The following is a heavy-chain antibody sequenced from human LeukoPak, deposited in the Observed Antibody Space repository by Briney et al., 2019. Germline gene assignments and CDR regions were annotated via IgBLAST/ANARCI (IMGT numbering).Heavy chain of an antibody. Sequence: GESLKISCKGSGYSFTSYWIGWVRQMPGKGLEWMGIIYPGDSDNRYSPSFQGQVTISADKSISTAYLQWSSLKASDTAMYYCARRLYCSSTSCYYFDYWGQGTLVTVSS. CDR1: GYSFTSYW. CDR3: ARRLYCSSTSCYYFDY. V-gene: IGHV5-51*01. J-gene: IGHJ4*02. D-gene: IGHD2-2*01. CDR2: IYPGDSDN.